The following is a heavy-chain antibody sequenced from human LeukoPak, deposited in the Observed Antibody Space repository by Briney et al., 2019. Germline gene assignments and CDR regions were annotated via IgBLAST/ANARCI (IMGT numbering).Heavy chain of an antibody. J-gene: IGHJ5*02. CDR1: GGSISSYC. D-gene: IGHD6-13*01. V-gene: IGHV4-59*01. CDR2: IYYSGCT. Sequence: KPSETLSLTCTVSGGSISSYCWSWIRQPPGKGLEWIGYIYYSGCTNYNPSLKSRVTISVDTSKNQFSLKLSSVTAADTAVYYCARDQYSSSWYWFDPWGQGTLVTVSS. CDR3: ARDQYSSSWYWFDP.